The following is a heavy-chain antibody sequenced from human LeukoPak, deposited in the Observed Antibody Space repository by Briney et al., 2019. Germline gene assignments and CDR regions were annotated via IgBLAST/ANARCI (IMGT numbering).Heavy chain of an antibody. CDR2: ISGSGGST. J-gene: IGHJ4*02. CDR3: AKEGYYDSSGYYSRGVFDY. Sequence: AGSLRLSCAASGFTFSSYAMSWVRQAPGKGLEWVSAISGSGGSTYYADSVKGRFTISRDDSNNTLYLQMNSLRAEDTAVYYCAKEGYYDSSGYYSRGVFDYWGQGTLVTVSS. D-gene: IGHD3-22*01. CDR1: GFTFSSYA. V-gene: IGHV3-23*01.